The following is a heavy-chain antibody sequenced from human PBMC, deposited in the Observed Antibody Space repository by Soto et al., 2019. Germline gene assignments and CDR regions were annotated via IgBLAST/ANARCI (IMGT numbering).Heavy chain of an antibody. CDR2: IYPGDSDT. D-gene: IGHD3-9*01. V-gene: IGHV5-51*01. CDR3: ARFLPNVDGLADILTGYSLDY. CDR1: GYSFTSYW. Sequence: ESLKISCKGSGYSFTSYWIGWVRQMPGKGLEWMGIIYPGDSDTRYSASFQGQVTISADKSISTAYLQWSSLKASDTAMYYCARFLPNVDGLADILTGYSLDYWGQGTLVTVSS. J-gene: IGHJ4*02.